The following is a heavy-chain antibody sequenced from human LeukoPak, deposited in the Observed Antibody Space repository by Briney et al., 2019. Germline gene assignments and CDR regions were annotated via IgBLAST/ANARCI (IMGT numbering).Heavy chain of an antibody. D-gene: IGHD3-10*01. CDR1: GFNFRNYA. V-gene: IGHV3-23*01. J-gene: IGHJ5*02. Sequence: GGSLRLSWAASGFNFRNYAMSWVRQAPGKGLEWVSGISGSGGSTNYADSVKGRFTVSRDNSKNTLYLQMNSLRVEDTAVYYCTKMSFFGSGSYGSWGQGTLVTVSS. CDR3: TKMSFFGSGSYGS. CDR2: ISGSGGST.